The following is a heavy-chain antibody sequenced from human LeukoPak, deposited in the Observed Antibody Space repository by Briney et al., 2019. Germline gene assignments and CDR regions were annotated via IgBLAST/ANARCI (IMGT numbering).Heavy chain of an antibody. CDR2: IHTIGST. Sequence: PSETLSLTCFVSGGSITSYHWSWIRQPAGNGLEWIGQIHTIGSTNYNPSLKSRVAMSIDTSKNQFSLELSSVTAADTSVYYCAGRAQTTGWSFDYWGQGALVTVSS. CDR3: AGRAQTTGWSFDY. V-gene: IGHV4-4*07. D-gene: IGHD6-19*01. CDR1: GGSITSYH. J-gene: IGHJ4*02.